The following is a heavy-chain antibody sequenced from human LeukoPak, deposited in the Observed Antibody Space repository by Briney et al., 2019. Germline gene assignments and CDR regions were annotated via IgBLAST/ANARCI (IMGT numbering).Heavy chain of an antibody. V-gene: IGHV3-53*01. J-gene: IGHJ4*02. CDR3: AREGDSYFHRAGYFDY. D-gene: IGHD2-21*01. CDR1: GFTVSNTY. Sequence: GGSLRLSCAASGFTVSNTYMSWVRQAPGKGLEWVSVHYSGGSIYYAESVKGRFTISRDNSKNTLYLQINSLRAEDTAVYYCAREGDSYFHRAGYFDYWGQGTLVTVSS. CDR2: HYSGGSI.